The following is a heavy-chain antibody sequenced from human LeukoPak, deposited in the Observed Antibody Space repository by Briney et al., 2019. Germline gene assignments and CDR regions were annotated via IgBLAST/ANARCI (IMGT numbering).Heavy chain of an antibody. CDR2: ISSSGSTI. Sequence: GGSLRLSCAASGFTFSDYYMSWIRQAPGKGLEWVSYISSSGSTIYYADSVKGRFTISRDNAKNSLYLQMDSLRAEDTAVYYCARGRRYDTTKRGNWFDPWGQGTLVTVSS. CDR3: ARGRRYDTTKRGNWFDP. V-gene: IGHV3-11*04. D-gene: IGHD2/OR15-2a*01. CDR1: GFTFSDYY. J-gene: IGHJ5*02.